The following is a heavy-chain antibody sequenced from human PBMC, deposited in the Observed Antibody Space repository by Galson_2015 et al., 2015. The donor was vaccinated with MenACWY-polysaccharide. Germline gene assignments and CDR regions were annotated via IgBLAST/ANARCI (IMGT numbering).Heavy chain of an antibody. CDR2: IQYDGSIK. J-gene: IGHJ3*02. CDR1: GARFSNSG. V-gene: IGHV3-33*01. Sequence: CAASGARFSNSGIHWVRQAPGQGLEWVAVIQYDGSIKAYADSVKGRFTISRDNSKNTVFLEMNTLGAEDTVVYYCAREGSRIVFHAFDIWGQGTMVTVSS. D-gene: IGHD2-15*01. CDR3: AREGSRIVFHAFDI.